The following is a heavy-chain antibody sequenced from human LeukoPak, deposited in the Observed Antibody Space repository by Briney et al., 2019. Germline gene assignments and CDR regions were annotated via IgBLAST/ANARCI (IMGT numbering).Heavy chain of an antibody. CDR2: INHSGST. D-gene: IGHD2-15*01. V-gene: IGHV4-34*01. CDR3: ARHRCSGGSCYRMNWFDP. CDR1: GGSFSGYY. Sequence: SETLSLTCAVYGGSFSGYYWSWIRQPPGKGLEWIGEINHSGSTNYNPSLKSRVTISVDTSKNQFSLKLSSVTAADTAVYYCARHRCSGGSCYRMNWFDPWGQGTLVTVSS. J-gene: IGHJ5*02.